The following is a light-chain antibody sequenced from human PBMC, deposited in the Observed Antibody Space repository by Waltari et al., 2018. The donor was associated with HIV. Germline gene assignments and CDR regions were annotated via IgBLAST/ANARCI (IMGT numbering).Light chain of an antibody. Sequence: DIVMTQSPDSLAVSLDERATINCKSSKSILYSSNNKNFLAWYQQKPGQPPKLLIYWASTRESGVPDRFSGSGSETDFTLTISSLQAEDVAVYYCQQYYTTPLTFGQGTKLEIK. V-gene: IGKV4-1*01. CDR2: WAS. CDR3: QQYYTTPLT. CDR1: KSILYSSNNKNF. J-gene: IGKJ2*01.